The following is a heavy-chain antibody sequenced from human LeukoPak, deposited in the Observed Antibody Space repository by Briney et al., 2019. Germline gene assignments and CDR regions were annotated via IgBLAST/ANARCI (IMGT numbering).Heavy chain of an antibody. CDR3: AKPTRVVATITYYGMDV. J-gene: IGHJ6*02. D-gene: IGHD5-12*01. CDR1: GFTFSSYG. CDR2: ISYDGSNK. Sequence: GSLRLSXAASGFTFSSYGMHWVRQAPGKGLEWVAVISYDGSNKYYADSVKGRFTISRDNSKNTLYLQMNSLRAEDTAVYYCAKPTRVVATITYYGMDVWGQGTTVTVSS. V-gene: IGHV3-30*18.